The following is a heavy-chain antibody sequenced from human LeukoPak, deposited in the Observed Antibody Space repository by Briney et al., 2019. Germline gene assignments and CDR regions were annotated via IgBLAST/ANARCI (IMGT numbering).Heavy chain of an antibody. Sequence: GGSLTLSCAVSGFTSSNAWMSWVRQAPGKGLEWVGRIKSKTGGGTRDYAAPVKGRFTISRDDSKNTLYLQMNSPKTEDTAVYYCTTFDYAAFLIWGQGTMVTVSS. CDR3: TTFDYAAFLI. J-gene: IGHJ3*02. D-gene: IGHD4/OR15-4a*01. CDR2: IKSKTGGGTR. CDR1: GFTSSNAW. V-gene: IGHV3-15*01.